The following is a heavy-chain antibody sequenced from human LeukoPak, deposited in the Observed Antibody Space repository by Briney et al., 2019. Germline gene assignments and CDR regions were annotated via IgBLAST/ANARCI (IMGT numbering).Heavy chain of an antibody. CDR1: GYSFTNYW. V-gene: IGHV5-51*01. CDR2: LYPGDSDT. CDR3: ARKSRGWPGDFNY. Sequence: GESLKISCKGSGYSFTNYWIGWVRQMPGKGLEWVGILYPGDSDTRYSPSFQGQVTISADKSISTAYLQWSSLKASDTAMYYCARKSRGWPGDFNYWGQGTLVTVSS. D-gene: IGHD6-19*01. J-gene: IGHJ4*02.